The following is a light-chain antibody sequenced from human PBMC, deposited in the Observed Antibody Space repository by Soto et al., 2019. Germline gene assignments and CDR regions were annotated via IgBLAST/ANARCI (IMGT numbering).Light chain of an antibody. J-gene: IGLJ3*02. V-gene: IGLV2-8*01. CDR1: SSDVGSYNS. CDR3: RSYTDTNTLL. Sequence: QSALTQPPSASGSPGQSVTISCTGTSSDVGSYNSVSWYQQHPDKAPKLMIYEVTKRPSGVPDRFSGSKSGSTASLTVSGLQAEDEAHYYCRSYTDTNTLLFGGGTKLTVL. CDR2: EVT.